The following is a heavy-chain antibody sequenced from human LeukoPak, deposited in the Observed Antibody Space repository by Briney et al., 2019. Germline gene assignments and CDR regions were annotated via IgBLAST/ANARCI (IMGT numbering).Heavy chain of an antibody. CDR3: ARAQRPPSYFFDF. D-gene: IGHD2-2*01. V-gene: IGHV1-2*02. CDR2: ISPTSGGT. CDR1: GYSFTNYY. Sequence: ASVKVSCKTSGYSFTNYYIYWVRQAPGQGLEWVGWISPTSGGTNYAQNFQGRVSLTRDTSTGTAFLDLRRLASNDTATYYCARAQRPPSYFFDFWGQGTLVTVSS. J-gene: IGHJ4*02.